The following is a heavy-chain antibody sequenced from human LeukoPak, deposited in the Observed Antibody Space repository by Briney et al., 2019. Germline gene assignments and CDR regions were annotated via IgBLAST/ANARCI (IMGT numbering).Heavy chain of an antibody. J-gene: IGHJ4*02. CDR3: ARGDMTTVTMDY. Sequence: SETLSLTCTVSDGSISSGGYYWSWIRQPPGKGLEWIGYIYHSGSTYYNPSLKSRATISVDTSKNQFSLKLSSVTAADTAVYYCARGDMTTVTMDYWGQGTLVTVSS. CDR2: IYHSGST. D-gene: IGHD4-17*01. V-gene: IGHV4-30-2*01. CDR1: DGSISSGGYY.